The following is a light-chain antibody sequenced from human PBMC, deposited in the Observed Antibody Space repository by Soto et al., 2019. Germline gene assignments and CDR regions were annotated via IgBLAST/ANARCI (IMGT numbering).Light chain of an antibody. CDR1: QSVSNNY. CDR3: QQYGSSGT. Sequence: EIVLTQSPDTLSVSPGERATLSCMASQSVSNNYLAWYQQKPGQAPRLLIYGASNRATGIPDRFSGSGSGTDFTLTISRLEPEDFAVYYCQQYGSSGTFGQGTKVDIK. J-gene: IGKJ1*01. V-gene: IGKV3-20*01. CDR2: GAS.